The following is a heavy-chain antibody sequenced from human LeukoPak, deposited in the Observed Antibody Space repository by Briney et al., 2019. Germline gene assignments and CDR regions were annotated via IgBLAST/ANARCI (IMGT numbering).Heavy chain of an antibody. CDR1: GYSFSSYW. Sequence: PGESLKISCKGLGYSFSSYWNAWVRQRPGKGLEWMGIIYPGGSETRYDPSFQGQVTISADSSTSTAYLQWSSLKASDTAMYYCARLIPVAGTYYFDYWGQGTLVTVSS. V-gene: IGHV5-51*01. J-gene: IGHJ4*02. CDR3: ARLIPVAGTYYFDY. CDR2: IYPGGSET. D-gene: IGHD6-19*01.